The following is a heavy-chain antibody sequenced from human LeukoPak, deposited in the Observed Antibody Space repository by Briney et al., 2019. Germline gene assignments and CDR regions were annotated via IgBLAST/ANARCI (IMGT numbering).Heavy chain of an antibody. Sequence: GGSLRLSCAASGFSFSGYSMTWVRQAPGKGLEWVSSISNSGGYIYYADSVKGRFTISRDNAKSSLYLQMNSLRAEDTAVYYCASPLRPGSYLFAYWGQGTLVTVPS. CDR2: ISNSGGYI. CDR1: GFSFSGYS. CDR3: ASPLRPGSYLFAY. V-gene: IGHV3-21*01. J-gene: IGHJ4*02. D-gene: IGHD3-10*01.